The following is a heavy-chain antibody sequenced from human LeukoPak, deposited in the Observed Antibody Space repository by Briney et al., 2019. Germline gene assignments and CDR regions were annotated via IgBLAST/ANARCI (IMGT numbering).Heavy chain of an antibody. Sequence: ASLKVSCKASGYTFTSYYMHWVRQAPGQGLECIGIITPSGGITSYAQKRQGRVTMTTDTSTRTAYVELRSLRSDDPAVYYCATLYGGNSVGWFDPWGQGTLVTVSS. CDR1: GYTFTSYY. CDR2: ITPSGGIT. V-gene: IGHV1-46*01. D-gene: IGHD4-23*01. CDR3: ATLYGGNSVGWFDP. J-gene: IGHJ5*02.